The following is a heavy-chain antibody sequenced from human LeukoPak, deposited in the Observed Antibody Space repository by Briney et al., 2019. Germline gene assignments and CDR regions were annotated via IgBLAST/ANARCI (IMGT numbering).Heavy chain of an antibody. CDR2: ISWNSGGI. Sequence: GGSLRLSCAASGFTFDDYAMHWVRQAPGKGLEWVSGISWNSGGIGYADSVKGRFTISRDNAKNSLYLQMNSLRAEDTALYYCAKGSSGYFPIDYWGQGTLVTVSS. J-gene: IGHJ4*02. CDR3: AKGSSGYFPIDY. V-gene: IGHV3-9*01. D-gene: IGHD3-22*01. CDR1: GFTFDDYA.